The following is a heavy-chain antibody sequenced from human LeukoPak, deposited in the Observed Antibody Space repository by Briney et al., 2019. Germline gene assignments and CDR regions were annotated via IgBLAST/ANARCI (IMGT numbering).Heavy chain of an antibody. CDR3: ARGVSYYYGSGSSEGY. Sequence: GGSLRLSCAASGFTFSSYSMNWVRQAPGKGLEWVSSISSSSSYIYYADSVKGRFTISRDNAKNSLYLQMNSLRAEDTAVYYCARGVSYYYGSGSSEGYWGQGTLVTVSS. D-gene: IGHD3-10*01. CDR2: ISSSSSYI. V-gene: IGHV3-21*01. CDR1: GFTFSSYS. J-gene: IGHJ4*02.